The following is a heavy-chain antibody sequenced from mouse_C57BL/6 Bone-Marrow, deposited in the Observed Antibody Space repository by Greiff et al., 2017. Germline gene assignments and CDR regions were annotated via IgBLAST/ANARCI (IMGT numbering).Heavy chain of an antibody. V-gene: IGHV1-19*01. CDR2: INPYNGGT. J-gene: IGHJ2*01. CDR1: GYTFTDYY. Sequence: VQLQQPGPVLVKPGASVKMSCKASGYTFTDYYMNWVKQSHGKSLEWIGVINPYNGGTSYNQKFKGKATLTVDKSSSTAYMELNSLTSEDSAVYYCARYYDYFDYWGQGTTLTVSS. CDR3: ARYYDYFDY. D-gene: IGHD1-1*01.